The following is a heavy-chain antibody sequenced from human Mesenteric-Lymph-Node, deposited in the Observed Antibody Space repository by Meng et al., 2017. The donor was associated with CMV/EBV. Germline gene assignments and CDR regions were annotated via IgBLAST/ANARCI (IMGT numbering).Heavy chain of an antibody. CDR3: ARDLGAEVPG. J-gene: IGHJ4*02. Sequence: GESLKISCAASGFTFSSYGMHWVRQAPGKGLEWVSHISSGGGTIYYADSVKGRFTISRDNAKNSLYLQMNSLRAEDTAVYFCARDLGAEVPGWGQGTLVTVSS. CDR1: GFTFSSYG. D-gene: IGHD4/OR15-4a*01. CDR2: ISSGGGTI. V-gene: IGHV3-48*04.